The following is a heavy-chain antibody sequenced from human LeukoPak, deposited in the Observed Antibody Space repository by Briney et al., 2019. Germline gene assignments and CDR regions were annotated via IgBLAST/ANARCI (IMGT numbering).Heavy chain of an antibody. V-gene: IGHV4-4*07. J-gene: IGHJ4*02. D-gene: IGHD6-19*01. CDR2: IYTSGST. CDR1: GGSISSYY. CDR3: ARDVRSGWYAYFDY. Sequence: SETLSLTCTVSGGSISSYYWSWIRQPAGKGLEWIGRIYTSGSTNYNPSLKSRVTMSVDTSKNQFSLKLSSVTAADTALYYCARDVRSGWYAYFDYWGQGTLVTVSS.